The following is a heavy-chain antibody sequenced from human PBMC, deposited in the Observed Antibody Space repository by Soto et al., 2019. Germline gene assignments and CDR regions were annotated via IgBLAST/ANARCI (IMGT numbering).Heavy chain of an antibody. Sequence: SETLSLTCTVSGGSISSYYWSWIRQPPGKGLEWIGYIYYSGSTNYNPSLKSRVTISVDTSKNQFSLKLSSLTAADTAVYYCARVPTRYCSSTSCYDKVGPYYYYYMDVWGKGTTVTVSS. V-gene: IGHV4-59*01. CDR1: GGSISSYY. J-gene: IGHJ6*03. CDR3: ARVPTRYCSSTSCYDKVGPYYYYYMDV. D-gene: IGHD2-2*01. CDR2: IYYSGST.